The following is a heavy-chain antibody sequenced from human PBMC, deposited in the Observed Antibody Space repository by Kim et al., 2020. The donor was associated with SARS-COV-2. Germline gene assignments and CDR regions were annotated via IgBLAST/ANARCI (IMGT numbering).Heavy chain of an antibody. V-gene: IGHV4-31*03. J-gene: IGHJ5*02. CDR3: AREWQGWFDP. CDR1: GGSISSGGYY. CDR2: IYYSGST. Sequence: SDTLSLTCTVSGGSISSGGYYWSWIRQHPGKGLEWIGYIYYSGSTYYNPSLKSRVTISVDTSKNQFSLKLSSVTAADTAVYYCAREWQGWFDPWGQGTLVTVSS.